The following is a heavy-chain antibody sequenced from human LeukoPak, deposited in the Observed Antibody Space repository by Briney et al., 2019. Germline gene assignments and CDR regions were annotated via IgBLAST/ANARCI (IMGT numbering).Heavy chain of an antibody. V-gene: IGHV4-59*01. CDR2: IYYSGST. CDR1: GGSISSYY. J-gene: IGHJ1*01. D-gene: IGHD3-10*01. CDR3: ARTDYYGSGSYFFQH. Sequence: SETLSLTCTVSGGSISSYYWSWIRQPPGKGLEWIGYIYYSGSTNYNPSLKSRVTISVDTSKNQFSLKLSSVTAADTAVYYCARTDYYGSGSYFFQHWGQGTLVTASS.